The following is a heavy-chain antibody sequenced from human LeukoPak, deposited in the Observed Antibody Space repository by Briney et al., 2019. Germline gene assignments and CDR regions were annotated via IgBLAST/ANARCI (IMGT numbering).Heavy chain of an antibody. CDR2: IYYSGST. CDR1: GGSISSGGYY. D-gene: IGHD6-13*01. Sequence: PSETLSLTCTVSGGSISSGGYYWSWLRQHPGKGLEWIGYIYYSGSTYYNPSLKSRVTISVDTSKNQFSLKLSSVTAADTAVYYCARDSPPWIAAAGTDYYYGMDVWGKGTTVTVSS. J-gene: IGHJ6*04. CDR3: ARDSPPWIAAAGTDYYYGMDV. V-gene: IGHV4-31*03.